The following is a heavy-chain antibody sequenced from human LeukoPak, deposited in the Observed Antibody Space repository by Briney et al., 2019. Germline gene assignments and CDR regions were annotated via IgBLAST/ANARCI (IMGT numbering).Heavy chain of an antibody. CDR3: VREVGRAYYFDY. CDR2: IWSDGSEK. V-gene: IGHV3-33*01. J-gene: IGHJ4*02. Sequence: PGGSLRLSCAPSGFTFNTFMHWVRQGPGKGLEWVAVIWSDGSEKFYADSVKGRFTISRDNFKNTLYLQMDSLRVEDTAVYYCVREVGRAYYFDYWGQGTPVTVSS. CDR1: GFTFNTF. D-gene: IGHD1-26*01.